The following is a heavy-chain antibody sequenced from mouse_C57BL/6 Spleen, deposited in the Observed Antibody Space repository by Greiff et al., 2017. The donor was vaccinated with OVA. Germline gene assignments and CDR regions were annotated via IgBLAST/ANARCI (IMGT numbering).Heavy chain of an antibody. D-gene: IGHD2-1*01. CDR3: TGGDGNYDWFAY. CDR2: IDPEDGDT. CDR1: GFNIKDYY. Sequence: EVQLQQSGAELVRPGASVKLSCTASGFNIKDYYMHWVKQRPEQGLEWIGRIDPEDGDTEYAPKFQGKATMTADTSSNTAYLQLSSLTSEDTAVYYCTGGDGNYDWFAYWGQGTLVTVSA. J-gene: IGHJ3*01. V-gene: IGHV14-1*01.